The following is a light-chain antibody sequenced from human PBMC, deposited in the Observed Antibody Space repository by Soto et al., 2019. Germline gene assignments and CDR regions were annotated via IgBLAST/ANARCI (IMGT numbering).Light chain of an antibody. Sequence: IQMTQSPSTLSASVGERVTITCRASQSISSWLSWYQQKPGKAPKLLIYKASSLESGVPSRFSGSGSGTEFTLTISSLQPDDFATYYCQQYNSYSWTFGQGTKVDIK. V-gene: IGKV1-5*03. CDR3: QQYNSYSWT. CDR1: QSISSW. J-gene: IGKJ1*01. CDR2: KAS.